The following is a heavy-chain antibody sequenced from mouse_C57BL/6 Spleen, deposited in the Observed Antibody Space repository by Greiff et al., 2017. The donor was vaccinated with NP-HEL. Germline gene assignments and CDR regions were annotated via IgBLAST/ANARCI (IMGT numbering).Heavy chain of an antibody. CDR1: GFTFSDYY. Sequence: EVKLMESEGGLVQPGSSMKLSCTASGFTFSDYYMAWVRQVPEKGLEWVANINYDGSSTYYLDSLKSRFIISRDNAKNILYLQMSSLKSEDTATYYCARVYYGSSPGYFDVWGTGTTVTVSS. D-gene: IGHD1-1*01. J-gene: IGHJ1*03. CDR3: ARVYYGSSPGYFDV. V-gene: IGHV5-16*01. CDR2: INYDGSST.